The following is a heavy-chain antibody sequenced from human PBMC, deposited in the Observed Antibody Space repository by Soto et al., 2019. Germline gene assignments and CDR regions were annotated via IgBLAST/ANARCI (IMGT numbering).Heavy chain of an antibody. CDR2: IIPIFGTA. CDR3: ARDGLERAVARHWFNWFDP. D-gene: IGHD6-19*01. J-gene: IGHJ5*02. Sequence: QVQLVQSGAEVKKPGSSVKVSCKASGGTFSSYAISWVRQAPGQGLEWMGGIIPIFGTANYAQKFQGRVTITADESTSTAYMELSSLRSEDTAVYYCARDGLERAVARHWFNWFDPWGQGTLVTVSS. CDR1: GGTFSSYA. V-gene: IGHV1-69*01.